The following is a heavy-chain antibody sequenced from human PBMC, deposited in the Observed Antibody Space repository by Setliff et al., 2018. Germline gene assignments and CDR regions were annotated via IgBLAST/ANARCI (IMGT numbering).Heavy chain of an antibody. Sequence: KPSETLSLTCGVSGYSINSGYTWGWIRQPPGKGLEWIGTMFDNVGTFYNPSLKSRVALSVDTSKGELSLRLSSVTAADTAVYYCASQRLARYFDNWGQGTLVTVSS. J-gene: IGHJ4*02. CDR3: ASQRLARYFDN. V-gene: IGHV4-38-2*01. CDR1: GYSINSGYT. D-gene: IGHD2-21*01. CDR2: MFDNVGT.